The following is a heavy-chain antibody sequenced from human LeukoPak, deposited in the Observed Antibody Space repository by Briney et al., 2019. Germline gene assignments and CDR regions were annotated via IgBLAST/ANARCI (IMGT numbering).Heavy chain of an antibody. D-gene: IGHD6-6*01. Sequence: GASVKVSCKASGGTFSSSAISWVRQAPGQGLEWMGIINPSGGSTSYAQKFQGRVTMTRDTSTSTVYMELSSLRSEDTAVYYCARDPTYSSSSDHIPWGQGTLVTVSS. V-gene: IGHV1-46*01. CDR1: GGTFSSSA. CDR3: ARDPTYSSSSDHIP. CDR2: INPSGGST. J-gene: IGHJ5*02.